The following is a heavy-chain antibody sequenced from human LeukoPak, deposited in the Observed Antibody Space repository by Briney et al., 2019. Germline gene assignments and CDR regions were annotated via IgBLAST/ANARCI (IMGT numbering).Heavy chain of an antibody. CDR2: IRQVGSEK. CDR1: GFTFSSDW. V-gene: IGHV3-7*01. CDR3: ASAPPYSSGGRPFDY. D-gene: IGHD6-25*01. J-gene: IGHJ4*02. Sequence: GRCLRLSCAVSGFTFSSDWMSGGPDAPRRGLEWGAKIRQVGSEKYSVDSVKGRCTISRANATNSLYLPLNRLRAEATAVYYCASAPPYSSGGRPFDYWGQGTLVTVSS.